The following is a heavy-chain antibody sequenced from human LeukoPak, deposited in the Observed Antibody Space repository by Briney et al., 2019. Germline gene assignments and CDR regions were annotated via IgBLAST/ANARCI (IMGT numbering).Heavy chain of an antibody. J-gene: IGHJ4*02. CDR1: GYTFTGYY. Sequence: GASVKVSCKASGYTFTGYYMHWVRQAPGQGLEWMGWMNPNSGNTGYAQKFQGRVTMTRNTSISTAYMELSSLRSEDTAVYYCARGMTTVTTFYWGQGTLVTVSS. V-gene: IGHV1-8*02. D-gene: IGHD4-17*01. CDR2: MNPNSGNT. CDR3: ARGMTTVTTFY.